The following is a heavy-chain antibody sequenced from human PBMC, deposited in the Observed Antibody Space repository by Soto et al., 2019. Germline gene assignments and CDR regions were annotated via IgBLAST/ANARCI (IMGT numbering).Heavy chain of an antibody. Sequence: PSENPSLTCTVSGGSISSYYWSWIRQPPGKGLEWIGYIYYSGSTNYNPSLKSRVTISVDTSKNQFSLKLSSVTAADTAVYYCARVGYCSSSYYYYYYVMYFCGQGSTVIVS. D-gene: IGHD6-13*01. CDR3: ARVGYCSSSYYYYYYVMYF. CDR1: GGSISSYY. J-gene: IGHJ6*02. CDR2: IYYSGST. V-gene: IGHV4-59*01.